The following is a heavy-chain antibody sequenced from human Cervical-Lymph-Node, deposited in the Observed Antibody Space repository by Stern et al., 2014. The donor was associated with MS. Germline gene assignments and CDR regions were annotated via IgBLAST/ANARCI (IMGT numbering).Heavy chain of an antibody. CDR1: GGTFSSYA. CDR2: SIPIFGTA. CDR3: ARDWGVAPNWFDP. Sequence: VPLVESGAEVKKPGSSVKVSCKASGGTFSSYAISWVRQAPGQGLEWMGGSIPIFGTANYAQKFQGRVTITADESTSTAYMELSSLRAEDTAVYYCARDWGVAPNWFDPWGQGTLVTVSS. V-gene: IGHV1-69*01. J-gene: IGHJ5*02. D-gene: IGHD3-16*01.